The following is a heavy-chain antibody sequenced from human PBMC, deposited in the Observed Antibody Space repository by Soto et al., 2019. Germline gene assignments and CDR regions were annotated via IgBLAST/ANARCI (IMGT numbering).Heavy chain of an antibody. J-gene: IGHJ6*02. CDR3: AREDGGYCSSTSCRKWGYYYYYGMDV. CDR1: GGSISSGGYY. D-gene: IGHD2-2*01. CDR2: IYYSGST. Sequence: SETLSLTCTVSGGSISSGGYYWSWIRQHPGKGLEWIGYIYYSGSTYYNPSLKSRVTISVDTSKNQFSLKLSSVTAADTAVYYCAREDGGYCSSTSCRKWGYYYYYGMDVWGQGTTVTVS. V-gene: IGHV4-31*03.